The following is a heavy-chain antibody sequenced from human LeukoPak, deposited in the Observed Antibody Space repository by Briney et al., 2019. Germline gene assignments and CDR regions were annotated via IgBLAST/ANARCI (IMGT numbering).Heavy chain of an antibody. J-gene: IGHJ3*02. D-gene: IGHD6-13*01. CDR2: ISYDGSNK. Sequence: GGSLRLSCAASGFTFSSYAMHWVRQAPGKGLEWVAVISYDGSNKYYADSVKGRFTISRDNSKNTLYLQMNSLRAEDTAVYYCARVVAAVGAFDIWGQGTMVTVSS. V-gene: IGHV3-30*14. CDR1: GFTFSSYA. CDR3: ARVVAAVGAFDI.